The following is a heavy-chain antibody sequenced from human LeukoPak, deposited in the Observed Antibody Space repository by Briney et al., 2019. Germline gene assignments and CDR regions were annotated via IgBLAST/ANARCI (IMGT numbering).Heavy chain of an antibody. CDR3: ASSGAYDSSGYFYEDY. CDR2: IYHSGST. V-gene: IGHV4-4*02. CDR1: GGSISSSYW. D-gene: IGHD3-22*01. Sequence: PSETLSLTCAVSGGSISSSYWWSWVRQPPGKGLEWIGEIYHSGSTNYNPSLKSRVTISVDKSKNQFSLKLSSVTAADTAVYYCASSGAYDSSGYFYEDYWGQGTLVTVSS. J-gene: IGHJ4*02.